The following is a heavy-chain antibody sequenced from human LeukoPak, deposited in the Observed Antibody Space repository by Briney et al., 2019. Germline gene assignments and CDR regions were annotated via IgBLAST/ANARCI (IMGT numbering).Heavy chain of an antibody. Sequence: SVKVSCKASGGTFSSYAISWVRQAPGQGLEWMGGIIPIFGTANYAQKFQGRVTITTDESTSTAYMGLSSLRSEDTAVYYCARAAGQRSTYYYYMDVWGKGTTVTVSS. CDR2: IIPIFGTA. CDR1: GGTFSSYA. D-gene: IGHD6-13*01. V-gene: IGHV1-69*05. CDR3: ARAAGQRSTYYYYMDV. J-gene: IGHJ6*03.